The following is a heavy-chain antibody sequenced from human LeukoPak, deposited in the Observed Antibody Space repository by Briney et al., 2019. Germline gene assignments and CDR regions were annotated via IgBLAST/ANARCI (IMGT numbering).Heavy chain of an antibody. Sequence: TGGSLRLSCAASGFTFSTYWMHWVRQAPGKGLVWVSRINADGSSTTYADSVKGRFTISRDNAKNTLYLQMNSLRAEDTAVYYCARERGGFDYWGQGTLVTVSS. J-gene: IGHJ4*02. CDR2: INADGSST. CDR1: GFTFSTYW. CDR3: ARERGGFDY. V-gene: IGHV3-74*01.